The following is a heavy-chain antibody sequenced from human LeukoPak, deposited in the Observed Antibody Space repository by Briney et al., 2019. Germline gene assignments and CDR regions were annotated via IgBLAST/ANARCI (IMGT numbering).Heavy chain of an antibody. CDR2: ISGSGGRT. V-gene: IGHV3-23*01. CDR1: GFTFSSYA. Sequence: GGSLRLSCAASGFTFSSYAMSWVRQAPGKGLEWVSAISGSGGRTYYADSVKGRFTTSRDNSKNTLYLQMNSLRAEDTAVYYCAKGMVRGVIIAKSHFDYWGQGTLVTVSS. D-gene: IGHD3-10*01. CDR3: AKGMVRGVIIAKSHFDY. J-gene: IGHJ4*02.